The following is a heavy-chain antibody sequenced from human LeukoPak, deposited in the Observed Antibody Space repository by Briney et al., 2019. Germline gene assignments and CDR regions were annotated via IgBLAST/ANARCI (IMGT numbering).Heavy chain of an antibody. D-gene: IGHD3-10*01. CDR2: IKQDGSEK. CDR1: GFTFSSYW. Sequence: GGSLRLSCAASGFTFSSYWMSWVRQAPGKGLEWVANIKQDGSEKYYVDSVKGRFTISRYNAKNSLYLQMNSLRAEDTAVYYCAREEYYGSGSYYNATFYYYYYYMDVWGKGTTVTVSS. J-gene: IGHJ6*03. V-gene: IGHV3-7*01. CDR3: AREEYYGSGSYYNATFYYYYYYMDV.